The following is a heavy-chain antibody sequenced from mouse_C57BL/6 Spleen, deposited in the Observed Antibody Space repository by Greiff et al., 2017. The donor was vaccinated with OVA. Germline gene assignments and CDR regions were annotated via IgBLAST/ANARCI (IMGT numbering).Heavy chain of an antibody. CDR3: ARSPLYGYDEEGFDY. CDR1: GYAFSSSW. Sequence: VQLVESGPELVKPGASVKISCKASGYAFSSSWMNWVKQRPGKGLEWIGRIYPGDGDTNYNGKFKGKATLTADKSSSTAYMQLSSLTSEDSAVYFCARSPLYGYDEEGFDYWGQGTTLTVSS. CDR2: IYPGDGDT. D-gene: IGHD2-2*01. J-gene: IGHJ2*01. V-gene: IGHV1-82*01.